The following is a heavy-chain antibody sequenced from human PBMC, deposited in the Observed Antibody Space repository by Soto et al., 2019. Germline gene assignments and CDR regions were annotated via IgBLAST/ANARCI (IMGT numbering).Heavy chain of an antibody. D-gene: IGHD2-2*01. CDR3: GTSQRRSTIIEIYYLYYYGTDV. V-gene: IGHV1-69*01. Sequence: QVQLVQSGAEVKKPGSSVKVSCKASGGTFSSYAISWVRQAPGQGLEWMGGIIPISGTATYAKKFQSRFTITADEPKRMVYVGLSRLRATETAGYFWGTSQRRSTIIEIYYLYYYGTDVWFQGTTVTGSS. CDR2: IIPISGTA. CDR1: GGTFSSYA. J-gene: IGHJ6*02.